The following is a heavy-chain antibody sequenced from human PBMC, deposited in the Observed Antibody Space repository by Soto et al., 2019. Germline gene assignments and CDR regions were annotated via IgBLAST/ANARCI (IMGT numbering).Heavy chain of an antibody. CDR3: ARDGFEVDIVATITDDYYYGMDV. V-gene: IGHV1-69*13. D-gene: IGHD5-12*01. J-gene: IGHJ6*02. CDR2: IIPIFGTA. Sequence: GASVKVSCKASGGTFSSYAISWVRQAPGQGLEWMGGIIPIFGTANYAQKFQGRVTITADESTSTAYMELSSLRSEDTAVYYCARDGFEVDIVATITDDYYYGMDVWGQGTTVTVSS. CDR1: GGTFSSYA.